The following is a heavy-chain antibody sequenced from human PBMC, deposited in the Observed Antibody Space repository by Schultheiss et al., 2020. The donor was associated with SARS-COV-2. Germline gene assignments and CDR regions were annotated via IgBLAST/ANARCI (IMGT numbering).Heavy chain of an antibody. D-gene: IGHD4-17*01. V-gene: IGHV1-2*04. Sequence: ASVKVSCKASGYTFTGYYMHWVRQAPGQGLEWMGWINPNSGGTNYAQKFQGWVTMTRDTSISTAYMELSRLRSDDTAVYYCARDPTGDPDLDYYGMDVWGQGTTVTVSS. CDR1: GYTFTGYY. CDR2: INPNSGGT. CDR3: ARDPTGDPDLDYYGMDV. J-gene: IGHJ6*02.